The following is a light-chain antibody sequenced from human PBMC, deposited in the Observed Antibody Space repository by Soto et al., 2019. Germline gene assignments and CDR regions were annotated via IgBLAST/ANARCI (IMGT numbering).Light chain of an antibody. V-gene: IGKV1-9*01. CDR2: AAS. CDR1: QGISSY. J-gene: IGKJ5*01. Sequence: DIQLTHSPSFLSASVVYIVTITCRASQGISSYLAWYQQKPGKAPKLLIYAASTLQSGVPSRFSGSGSGTGFTFTISSLQPEDFAIYYCRQYESLPLTFGQGTRLEIK. CDR3: RQYESLPLT.